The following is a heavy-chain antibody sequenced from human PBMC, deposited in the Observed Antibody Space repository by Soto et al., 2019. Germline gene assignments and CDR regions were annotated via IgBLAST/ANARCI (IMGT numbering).Heavy chain of an antibody. D-gene: IGHD3-10*01. CDR3: ARDQNGSGNYYTRYFDY. Sequence: SETLSLTCTVSGGSISSYYWSWIRQPPGKGLEWIGYIYYSGSTNYNPSLKSRVTISVDKSKNQFSLNLSSVTAADTAVYYCARDQNGSGNYYTRYFDYWGQGTLVTVSS. V-gene: IGHV4-59*12. J-gene: IGHJ4*02. CDR2: IYYSGST. CDR1: GGSISSYY.